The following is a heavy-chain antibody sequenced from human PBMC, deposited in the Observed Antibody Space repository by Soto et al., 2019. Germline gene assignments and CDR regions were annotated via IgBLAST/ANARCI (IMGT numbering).Heavy chain of an antibody. Sequence: GGSLRLSCAASGFTFSSYAMSWVRQAPGKGLEWVSAISGSGGSTYYADSVKGRFTISRDNSKNTLYLQMNSLRAEDTAVYYCAKDRDSSGWYDVFDYWGQGTLVTVSS. D-gene: IGHD6-19*01. CDR3: AKDRDSSGWYDVFDY. J-gene: IGHJ4*02. CDR1: GFTFSSYA. CDR2: ISGSGGST. V-gene: IGHV3-23*01.